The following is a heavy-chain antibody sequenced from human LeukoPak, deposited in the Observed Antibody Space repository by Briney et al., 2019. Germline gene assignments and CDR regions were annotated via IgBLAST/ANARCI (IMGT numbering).Heavy chain of an antibody. V-gene: IGHV4-4*07. J-gene: IGHJ5*02. CDR2: IYTSGST. D-gene: IGHD4/OR15-4a*01. CDR3: ARWSPAKNWFDP. Sequence: SETLSLTCTVSGGFISSYYWSWIRQPAGKGLEWIGRIYTSGSTNYNPSLKSRVTMSVDTSKNQFSLKLSSVTAADTAVYYCARWSPAKNWFDPWGQGTLVTVSS. CDR1: GGFISSYY.